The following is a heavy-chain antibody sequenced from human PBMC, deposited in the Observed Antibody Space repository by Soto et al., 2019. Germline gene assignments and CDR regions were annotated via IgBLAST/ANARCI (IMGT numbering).Heavy chain of an antibody. D-gene: IGHD2-15*01. CDR3: ARGYIGVEVAASELSGGNYDAFDI. J-gene: IGHJ3*02. CDR2: ISSSGTYI. CDR1: GFAFSNYN. V-gene: IGHV3-21*01. Sequence: SLRLSCAASGFAASGFAFSNYNMNWVRQAPGKGLEWVSSISSSGTYIYYADSVKGRFTVSRDNAENSLYLQLNRLRAEDTAVYYCARGYIGVEVAASELSGGNYDAFDIWGRGTMVTVSS.